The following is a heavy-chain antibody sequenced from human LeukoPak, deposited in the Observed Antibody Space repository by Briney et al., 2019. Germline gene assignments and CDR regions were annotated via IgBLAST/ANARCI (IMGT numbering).Heavy chain of an antibody. D-gene: IGHD2-8*01. J-gene: IGHJ4*02. V-gene: IGHV3-30*18. Sequence: PGGSLRLSCAASGFTFSSYGMHWVRQAPGKGLEWVAVISYDGSNKYYADSVKGRFTISRDNSKNTLYLQMNSLRAGDTAVYYCAKDPEVDVLPWAVGLVYWGQGTLVTVSS. CDR2: ISYDGSNK. CDR1: GFTFSSYG. CDR3: AKDPEVDVLPWAVGLVY.